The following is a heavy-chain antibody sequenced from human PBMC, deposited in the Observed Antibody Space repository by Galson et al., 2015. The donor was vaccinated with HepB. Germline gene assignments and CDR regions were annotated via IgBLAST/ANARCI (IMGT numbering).Heavy chain of an antibody. CDR1: GGTFSNYP. J-gene: IGHJ4*02. V-gene: IGHV1-69*04. CDR3: ARDRFPIHNVVVPAAREGFDY. Sequence: SVKVSCKASGGTFSNYPINWVRQAPGHRLEWMGSIIPILDITNYAQKFQGRVTITADKATGTAYMDLSSLTSDDTAVYYCARDRFPIHNVVVPAAREGFDYWGQGTLVAVSS. CDR2: IIPILDIT. D-gene: IGHD2-2*01.